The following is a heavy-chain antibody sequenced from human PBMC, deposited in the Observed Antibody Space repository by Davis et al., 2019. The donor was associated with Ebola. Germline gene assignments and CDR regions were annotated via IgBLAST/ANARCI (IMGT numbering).Heavy chain of an antibody. CDR3: AKLEIGL. CDR2: ISYDGSNK. J-gene: IGHJ4*02. CDR1: GFTFSSYG. V-gene: IGHV3-30*18. D-gene: IGHD3/OR15-3a*01. Sequence: GGSLRLSCAASGFTFSSYGMHWVRQAPGKGLEWVAVISYDGSNKYYADSVKGRFTISRDNSKNTLYLQMNSLRAEDTAVYYCAKLEIGLWGQGTLVTVSS.